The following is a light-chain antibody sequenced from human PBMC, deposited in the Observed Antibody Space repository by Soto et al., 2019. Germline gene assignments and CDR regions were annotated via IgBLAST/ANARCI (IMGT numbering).Light chain of an antibody. CDR3: AAWDDSMRACV. Sequence: QSALTQEPSASGAAGQGVTISCSGSDSNIGSNSVYWYQHLPKTAPKLLIYYNNQRPSGVPDRFSGSRSGTSASLAISGIRSEDEADYYCAAWDDSMRACVFGNGTKVTVL. CDR2: YNN. V-gene: IGLV1-47*02. CDR1: DSNIGSNS. J-gene: IGLJ1*01.